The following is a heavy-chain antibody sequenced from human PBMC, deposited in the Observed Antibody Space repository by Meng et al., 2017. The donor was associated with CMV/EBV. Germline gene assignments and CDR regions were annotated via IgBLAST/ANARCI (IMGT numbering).Heavy chain of an antibody. J-gene: IGHJ5*02. Sequence: SETLSLTCAVYGRSFSGYYWSWIRQPPGKGLEWIGEINHSGSTNYNPSLKSRVTISVDTSKNQFSLKLSSVTAADTAVYYCARGESYYDFWSGSSNWFDPWGQGTLVTVSS. CDR2: INHSGST. CDR3: ARGESYYDFWSGSSNWFDP. V-gene: IGHV4-34*01. CDR1: GRSFSGYY. D-gene: IGHD3-3*01.